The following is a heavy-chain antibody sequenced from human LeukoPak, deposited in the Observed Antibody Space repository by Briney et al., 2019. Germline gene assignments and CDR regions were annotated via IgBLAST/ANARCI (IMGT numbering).Heavy chain of an antibody. CDR3: ARSSGWYRHDAIDI. Sequence: GASVKVSCKASGGTFSSYAISWVRQAPGQGLEWMGGIIPIFGTANYAQKFQGRVTITADESTSTAYMELSSLRSEDTAVYYCARSSGWYRHDAIDIWGQGTMVTVSS. CDR2: IIPIFGTA. J-gene: IGHJ3*02. CDR1: GGTFSSYA. V-gene: IGHV1-69*13. D-gene: IGHD6-19*01.